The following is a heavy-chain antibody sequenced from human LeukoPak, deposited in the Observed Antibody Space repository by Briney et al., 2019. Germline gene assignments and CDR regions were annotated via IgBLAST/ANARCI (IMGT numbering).Heavy chain of an antibody. CDR3: AKPHFDS. CDR1: GFTFSSYW. J-gene: IGHJ4*02. Sequence: GGSLRLSCAASGFTFSSYWMHWVRQAPGKGLEWVAFIRYDGSNKYYADSVKGRFTISRDNSKNTLYLQMNSLRAEDTAVYYCAKPHFDSWGQGTLVTVSS. CDR2: IRYDGSNK. V-gene: IGHV3-30*02.